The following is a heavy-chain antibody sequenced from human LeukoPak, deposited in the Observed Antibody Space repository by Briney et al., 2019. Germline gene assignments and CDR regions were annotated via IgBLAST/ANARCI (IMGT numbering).Heavy chain of an antibody. J-gene: IGHJ4*02. D-gene: IGHD4-17*01. CDR3: AKGTTVTTRTPCGY. V-gene: IGHV3-11*01. CDR2: ISSSGSTI. CDR1: GFTFSDYY. Sequence: PGGSLRLSCAASGFTFSDYYMSWIRQAPGKGLEWVSYISSSGSTIYYADSVKGRFTISRDNAKNSLYLQMNSLRAEDTAVYYCAKGTTVTTRTPCGYWGQGTLVTVSS.